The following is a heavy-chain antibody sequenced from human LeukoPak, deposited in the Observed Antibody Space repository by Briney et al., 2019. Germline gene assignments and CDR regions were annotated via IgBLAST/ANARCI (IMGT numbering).Heavy chain of an antibody. J-gene: IGHJ5*02. CDR3: ARLSGYSSSWYLPPHNWFDP. D-gene: IGHD6-13*01. V-gene: IGHV5-51*01. Sequence: GESLKISCKGSGYSFTSYWIGWVRQMPGKGLEWMGIIYPGDSDTRYSPSFQGQVAISADKSISTAYLQWSSLKASDTAMYYCARLSGYSSSWYLPPHNWFDPWGQGTLVTVSS. CDR2: IYPGDSDT. CDR1: GYSFTSYW.